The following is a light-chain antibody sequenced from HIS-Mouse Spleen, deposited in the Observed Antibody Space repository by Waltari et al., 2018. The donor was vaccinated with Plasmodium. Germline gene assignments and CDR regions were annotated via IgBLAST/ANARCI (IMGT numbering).Light chain of an antibody. CDR1: RSDVGGFTY. Sequence: QSALTQPPSASGSPGQPVPIPRTATRSDVGGFTYVSWYQQHPGKPPKLIIYEVSKRPSGVPDRFSGSKSGNTASLTVSGLQAEDEADYYCSSYAGSNNLVFGGGTKLTVL. CDR3: SSYAGSNNLV. J-gene: IGLJ2*01. CDR2: EVS. V-gene: IGLV2-8*01.